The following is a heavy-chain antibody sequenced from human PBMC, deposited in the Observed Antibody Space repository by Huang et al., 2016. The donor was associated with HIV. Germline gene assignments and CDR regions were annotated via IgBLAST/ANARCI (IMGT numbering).Heavy chain of an antibody. D-gene: IGHD6-13*01. J-gene: IGHJ4*02. CDR1: GFDFSSYA. Sequence: QVQLGESGGGVVQPEKSLRLSCAASGFDFSSYAMNWVRQGPGKGPQWVEVISNDGNNMYYSDSVKGRFIISRDNSKNTLYLQMNSLRGEDTAIYYCARGGILGTSWYRPFDYWGQGTLVTVSS. V-gene: IGHV3-30-3*01. CDR2: ISNDGNNM. CDR3: ARGGILGTSWYRPFDY.